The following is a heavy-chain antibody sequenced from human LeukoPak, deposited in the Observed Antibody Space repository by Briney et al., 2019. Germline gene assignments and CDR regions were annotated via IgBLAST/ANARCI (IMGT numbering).Heavy chain of an antibody. CDR3: ARAVDSSGWYLWFDP. J-gene: IGHJ5*02. V-gene: IGHV1-18*01. Sequence: ASVKVSCKASGYTFTSYGISWVRQAPGQGLEWMGWISAYNGNTNYAQKLQGRVTMTTDTSTSTAYMELRSLRSDDTAVYYCARAVDSSGWYLWFDPWGQGTLVTVSS. D-gene: IGHD6-19*01. CDR1: GYTFTSYG. CDR2: ISAYNGNT.